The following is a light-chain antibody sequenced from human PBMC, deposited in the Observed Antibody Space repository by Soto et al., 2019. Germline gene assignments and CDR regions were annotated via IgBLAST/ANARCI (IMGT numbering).Light chain of an antibody. CDR2: SNN. CDR1: SPNIGSNT. CDR3: VAWDDSLNGYVV. Sequence: QSVLTQPPSASGTPGQRVTLSCSGSSPNIGSNTVNWYQQLPGTAPKLVIYSNNQRPSGVPDRFSGSKSGTSASLAISGLQSEDEADYYCVAWDDSLNGYVVFGGGTKVTVL. J-gene: IGLJ2*01. V-gene: IGLV1-44*01.